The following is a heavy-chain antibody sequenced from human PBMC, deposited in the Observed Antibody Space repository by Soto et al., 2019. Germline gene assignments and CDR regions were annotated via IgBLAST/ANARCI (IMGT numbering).Heavy chain of an antibody. CDR2: ISHDGSNK. Sequence: QVNLVESGGGVVQPGRSLRLSCAASGFTFSDYGMHWVRQAPGKGLEWVAAISHDGSNKFYGDSVKGRFTISRDNSKNTLLLQTDSLRDEDTAVYFCAKEARSRAVTATSGYGMDVWCQGTTVAVSS. V-gene: IGHV3-30*18. CDR3: AKEARSRAVTATSGYGMDV. J-gene: IGHJ6*02. CDR1: GFTFSDYG. D-gene: IGHD4-17*01.